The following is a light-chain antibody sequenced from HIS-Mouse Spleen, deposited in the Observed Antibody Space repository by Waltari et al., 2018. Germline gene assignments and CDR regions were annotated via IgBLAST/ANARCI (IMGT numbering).Light chain of an antibody. V-gene: IGLV2-11*01. J-gene: IGLJ1*01. CDR3: CSYAGSYTYV. CDR2: DVS. CDR1: SSDVGGYNY. Sequence: QSALTQPRSVSGSPGQSVTISCTGTSSDVGGYNYVSWYQPHPGKAPKLRVYDVSNRPAGDPDRFSGSKSCNTASLTISGLQAEDEADYYCCSYAGSYTYVFGTGTKVTVL.